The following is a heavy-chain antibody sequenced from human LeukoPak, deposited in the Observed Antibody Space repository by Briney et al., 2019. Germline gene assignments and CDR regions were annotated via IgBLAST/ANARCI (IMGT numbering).Heavy chain of an antibody. CDR1: GFTFRSYW. CDR2: IYNDGSST. Sequence: GGSLRLSXAASGFTFRSYWMHWVRQAPGKGLVWVSGIYNDGSSTRYADSVKGRFTISRDNAKNTLYLQMNSLRGEDTAVYYCARDWRSHFDYWGQGTLVTVSS. CDR3: ARDWRSHFDY. J-gene: IGHJ4*02. V-gene: IGHV3-74*01.